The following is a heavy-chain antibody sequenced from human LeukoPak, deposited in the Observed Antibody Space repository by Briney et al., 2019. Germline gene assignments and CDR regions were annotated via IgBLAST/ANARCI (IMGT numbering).Heavy chain of an antibody. D-gene: IGHD5-12*01. CDR1: GYTFTGYY. V-gene: IGHV1-2*04. CDR3: ARELASWRGYDYGDY. J-gene: IGHJ4*02. Sequence: GASVKVSCKASGYTFTGYYMHWVRQAPGQGLEWMGWINPNSGGTNYAQKFQGWVTMTRDTSISTAYMELSRLRSDDTAVYYCARELASWRGYDYGDYWGQGTLVTVSS. CDR2: INPNSGGT.